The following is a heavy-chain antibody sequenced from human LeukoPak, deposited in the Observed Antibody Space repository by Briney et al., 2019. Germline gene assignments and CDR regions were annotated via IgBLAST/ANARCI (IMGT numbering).Heavy chain of an antibody. V-gene: IGHV4-34*01. Sequence: SETLSLTCAVYGGSFSGYYWSWIRQPPGKGLEGIGEINHSGSTNYNPSLTSRVTISVETYKNQFSLKLSSVTAADTAVYYCARRDLKSGSNWGQGTLVTVSS. CDR1: GGSFSGYY. J-gene: IGHJ4*02. D-gene: IGHD3-3*01. CDR2: INHSGST. CDR3: ARRDLKSGSN.